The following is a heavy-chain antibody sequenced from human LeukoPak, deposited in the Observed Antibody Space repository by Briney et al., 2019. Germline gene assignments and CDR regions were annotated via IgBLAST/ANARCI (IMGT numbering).Heavy chain of an antibody. Sequence: PGGSLRLSCAASGFTFSSYEMNWVRQAPGKGLEWVSYISSSGSTIYYADSVKGRFTISRDNAKNSLYLQMNSLRAEDTAVYYCARINYYDSSGYYYFDYWGQGTLVTVSS. CDR1: GFTFSSYE. D-gene: IGHD3-22*01. CDR2: ISSSGSTI. J-gene: IGHJ4*02. CDR3: ARINYYDSSGYYYFDY. V-gene: IGHV3-48*03.